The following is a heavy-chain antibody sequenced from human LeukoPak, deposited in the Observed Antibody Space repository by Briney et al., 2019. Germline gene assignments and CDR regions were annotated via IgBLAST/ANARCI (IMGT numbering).Heavy chain of an antibody. Sequence: SETLSLTCAVYGGSFSSYYWSWIRQPAGKGLEWIGRIYTSGSTNYNPSLKSRVTMSVDTSKNQFSLKLSSVTAADTAVYYCARDSSGSYYFDYWGQGTLVTVSS. CDR1: GGSFSSYY. D-gene: IGHD1-26*01. J-gene: IGHJ4*02. CDR3: ARDSSGSYYFDY. V-gene: IGHV4-4*07. CDR2: IYTSGST.